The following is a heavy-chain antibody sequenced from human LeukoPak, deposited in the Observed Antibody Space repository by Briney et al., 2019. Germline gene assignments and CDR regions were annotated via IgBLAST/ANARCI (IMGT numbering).Heavy chain of an antibody. V-gene: IGHV1-18*01. D-gene: IGHD3-16*01. CDR1: GYTFTNYA. CDR2: IGTYNGNP. J-gene: IGHJ3*01. Sequence: ASVKVSCKASGYTFTNYAISWVRQAPGQGLEWMGWIGTYNGNPDYTQSLQGRVTMTTDTSTSTAYMELRSLKSDDTAVYYCAREDPGGAFDVWGRGTMVIVSS. CDR3: AREDPGGAFDV.